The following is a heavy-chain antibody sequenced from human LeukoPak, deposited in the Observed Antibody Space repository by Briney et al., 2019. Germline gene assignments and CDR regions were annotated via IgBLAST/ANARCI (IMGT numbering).Heavy chain of an antibody. V-gene: IGHV6-1*01. J-gene: IGHJ5*02. CDR3: ARHRFPVLGPSNWFDP. D-gene: IGHD2/OR15-2a*01. CDR1: GDSVSSKSAA. CDR2: TFYRSKWSS. Sequence: SQTLSLTCAISGDSVSSKSAAWNWIRQSPSRGLEWLGRTFYRSKWSSGYAESVKSRITINPDTSKNQFSLQLSSVTAADTAVYYCARHRFPVLGPSNWFDPWGQGTLVTVSS.